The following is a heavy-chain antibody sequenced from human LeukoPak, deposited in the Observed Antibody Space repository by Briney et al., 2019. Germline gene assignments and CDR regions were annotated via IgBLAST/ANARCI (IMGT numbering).Heavy chain of an antibody. CDR1: GGSISSYY. V-gene: IGHV4-59*01. D-gene: IGHD3-3*01. CDR2: IYYGGST. CDR3: ARERYDFWSGYSYKWFDP. Sequence: SETLSLTCTVSGGSISSYYWSWIRQPPGKGLEWIGYIYYGGSTNYNPSLKSRVTISVDTSKNQLSLKLSSVTAADTAVYYCARERYDFWSGYSYKWFDPWGQGTRVIVSS. J-gene: IGHJ5*02.